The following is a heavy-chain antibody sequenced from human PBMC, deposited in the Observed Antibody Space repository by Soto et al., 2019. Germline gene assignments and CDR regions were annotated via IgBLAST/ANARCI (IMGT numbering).Heavy chain of an antibody. CDR2: IRSKANSYAT. Sequence: GGSLRLSCAASGFTFSGSAMHSVRQASGKGLEWVGRIRSKANSYATAYAASVKGRFTISRDDSKNTAYLQMNSLKTEDTAVYYCTRQTVTYDFWSGFPVAWGQGTLVTVSS. V-gene: IGHV3-73*01. D-gene: IGHD3-3*01. J-gene: IGHJ5*02. CDR3: TRQTVTYDFWSGFPVA. CDR1: GFTFSGSA.